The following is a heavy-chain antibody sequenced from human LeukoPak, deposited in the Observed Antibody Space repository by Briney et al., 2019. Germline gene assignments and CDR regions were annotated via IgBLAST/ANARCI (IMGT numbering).Heavy chain of an antibody. CDR1: GYTFSSYG. D-gene: IGHD6-13*01. CDR2: ISAYNGNT. J-gene: IGHJ4*02. Sequence: ASVKVSCKASGYTFSSYGISWVRQAPGQGLEWVGWISAYNGNTNYAQKLQGRVTMTTDTSTSTAYMELRSLRSDDTAVYYCARDRSIAAACINFDYWGQGTLVTVSS. V-gene: IGHV1-18*01. CDR3: ARDRSIAAACINFDY.